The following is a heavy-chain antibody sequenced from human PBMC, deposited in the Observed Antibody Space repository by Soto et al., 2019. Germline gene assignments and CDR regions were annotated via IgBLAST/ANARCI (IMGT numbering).Heavy chain of an antibody. Sequence: GGSLRLSCAASGFTFSSYSMNWVRQAPGKGLEWASSISSSSSYIYYADSVKGRFTISRDNAKNSLYLQMNSLRAEDTAVYYCARVRDDYVADYWGQGTLVTVSS. CDR1: GFTFSSYS. CDR3: ARVRDDYVADY. V-gene: IGHV3-21*01. CDR2: ISSSSSYI. D-gene: IGHD4-17*01. J-gene: IGHJ4*02.